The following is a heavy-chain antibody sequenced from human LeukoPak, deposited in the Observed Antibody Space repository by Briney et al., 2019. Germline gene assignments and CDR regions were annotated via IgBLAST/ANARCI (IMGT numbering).Heavy chain of an antibody. D-gene: IGHD4-17*01. Sequence: SETLSLTCTVSGGSISSSSYYWGWIRQPPGKGLEWIGSIYYSGSTYYNPSLKSRVTISVDTSKNQFSLKLSSVTAADTAVYYCARSYYGDYDPRLFDYWGQGTLVTVSS. CDR2: IYYSGST. J-gene: IGHJ4*02. CDR1: GGSISSSSYY. CDR3: ARSYYGDYDPRLFDY. V-gene: IGHV4-39*07.